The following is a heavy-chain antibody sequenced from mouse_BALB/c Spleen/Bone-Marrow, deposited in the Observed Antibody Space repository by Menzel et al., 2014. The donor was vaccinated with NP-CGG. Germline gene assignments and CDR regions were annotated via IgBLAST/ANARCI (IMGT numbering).Heavy chain of an antibody. CDR2: INPDSRTI. J-gene: IGHJ2*01. CDR1: GFDFXRHW. D-gene: IGHD2-1*01. V-gene: IGHV4-1*02. CDR3: ARGNYYGNLDY. Sequence: EVKLVESGGGLVQPGGSLKLSCAASGFDFXRHWMSWVRQAPGKGLQWIGEINPDSRTINYAPSLKAKFIISRDNAKNTLYLQMSKVRSDDTALYYCARGNYYGNLDYWGQGTTLTVSS.